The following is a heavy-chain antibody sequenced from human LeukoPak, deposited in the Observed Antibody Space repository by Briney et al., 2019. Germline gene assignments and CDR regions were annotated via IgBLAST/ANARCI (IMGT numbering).Heavy chain of an antibody. CDR1: GFTVSSNY. Sequence: PGGSLRLSCAASGFTVSSNYMSWVRQAPGKGLEWVSVIYSGGSTYYADSVKGRFTISKDNSENTLYLQMNSLRAEDTAVYYCARDRGYDSSGYYYGMDVWGQGTTVTVSS. V-gene: IGHV3-66*01. D-gene: IGHD3-22*01. J-gene: IGHJ6*02. CDR3: ARDRGYDSSGYYYGMDV. CDR2: IYSGGST.